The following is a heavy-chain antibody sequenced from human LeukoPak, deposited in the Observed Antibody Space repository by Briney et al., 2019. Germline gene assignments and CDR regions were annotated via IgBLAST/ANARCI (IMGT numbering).Heavy chain of an antibody. CDR3: AKDDTTMAPQQGSYGLDV. V-gene: IGHV3-30*02. D-gene: IGHD5-18*01. Sequence: PGGSLRLSCAASGFTFSSFVIHWVRQAPGKGLEWVAFIPYDGSNKYYADSVKGRFTISRDNSKNTLYLQLNHLRAEDTAVYYCAKDDTTMAPQQGSYGLDVWGQGTTVTVSS. J-gene: IGHJ6*02. CDR1: GFTFSSFV. CDR2: IPYDGSNK.